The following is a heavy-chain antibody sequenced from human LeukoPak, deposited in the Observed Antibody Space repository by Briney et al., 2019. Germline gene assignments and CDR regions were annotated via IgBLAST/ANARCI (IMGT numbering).Heavy chain of an antibody. CDR2: INPSGSST. CDR3: ARDKGDYNNNWFDP. D-gene: IGHD4-17*01. J-gene: IGHJ5*02. CDR1: GYTFTSYY. Sequence: ASVKVSCKASGYTFTSYYMHWVRQAPGQGLEWMGLINPSGSSTSYAQKFQGRLSLTRDMSTSTAYMELSSLRSEDTAVYYCARDKGDYNNNWFDPWGQGTLVTVSS. V-gene: IGHV1-46*01.